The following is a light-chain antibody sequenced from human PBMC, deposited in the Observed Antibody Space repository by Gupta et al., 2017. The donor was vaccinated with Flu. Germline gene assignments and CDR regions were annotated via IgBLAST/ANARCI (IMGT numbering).Light chain of an antibody. CDR3: SSYTTRSTLV. CDR1: STDVGVYNY. CDR2: EVS. Sequence: QSALTQPASVSVSPGQSTTISCTGTSTDVGVYNYVSWYQQHPGKAPKLMIYEVSKRPSGVPNRFSGSKSGNTASLTISGLQAEDEADYHCSSYTTRSTLVFGTGTKVTVL. J-gene: IGLJ1*01. V-gene: IGLV2-14*01.